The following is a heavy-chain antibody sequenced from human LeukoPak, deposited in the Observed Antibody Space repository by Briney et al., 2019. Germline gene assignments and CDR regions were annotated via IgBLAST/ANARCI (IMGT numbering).Heavy chain of an antibody. J-gene: IGHJ4*02. CDR1: GGSFSGYY. CDR2: INHSGST. D-gene: IGHD1-26*01. Sequence: SETLSLTCAVYGGSFSGYYWSWIRQPPGKGLEWIGEINHSGSTNYNPSLKSRVTISVDTSKNQFSLKLSSVTAADTAVYYCAILGATTSFDYWGQGTLVTVSS. CDR3: AILGATTSFDY. V-gene: IGHV4-34*01.